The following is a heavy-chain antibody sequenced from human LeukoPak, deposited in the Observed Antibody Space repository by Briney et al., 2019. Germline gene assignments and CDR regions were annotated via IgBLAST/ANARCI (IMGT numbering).Heavy chain of an antibody. CDR2: IILIFGTA. CDR3: ASACSSTRCSGSDYYYYGMDG. D-gene: IGHD2-2*01. J-gene: IGHJ6*04. Sequence: VASVKVSCKASGGTFSSYAISWVRQAPGQGLEWMGGIILIFGTANYAQTFQGRVTITADKSTSTAYMELSIVRSEDTAVYYCASACSSTRCSGSDYYYYGMDGWGKGTTVTVS. CDR1: GGTFSSYA. V-gene: IGHV1-69*06.